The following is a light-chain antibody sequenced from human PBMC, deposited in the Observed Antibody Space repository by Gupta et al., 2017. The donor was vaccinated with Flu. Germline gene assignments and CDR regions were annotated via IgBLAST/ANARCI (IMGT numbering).Light chain of an antibody. V-gene: IGKV3-11*01. J-gene: IGKJ2*01. Sequence: EIVLTQSPATLSLSPGDRAILSCRASQSVNIYLAWYQQKPGQPPRLLMFDASKRDAGIPDRFSGSGYGKDFTLTISTREPEDFAVYYCQQRSGLPMYTFGQGTKLE. CDR1: QSVNIY. CDR2: DAS. CDR3: QQRSGLPMYT.